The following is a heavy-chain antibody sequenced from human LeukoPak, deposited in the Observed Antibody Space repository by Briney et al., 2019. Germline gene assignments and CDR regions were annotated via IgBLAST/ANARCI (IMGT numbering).Heavy chain of an antibody. D-gene: IGHD2-2*01. CDR2: IIPILGIA. V-gene: IGHV1-69*04. CDR1: GGTFSSYA. J-gene: IGHJ4*02. Sequence: GASVKVSCKASGGTFSSYAISWVRQAPGQGLEWMGRIIPILGIANYAQKFQGRVTITADKSTSTAYMELSSLRSEDTAVYYCASDCSSTSCYGHWGQGTLVTVSS. CDR3: ASDCSSTSCYGH.